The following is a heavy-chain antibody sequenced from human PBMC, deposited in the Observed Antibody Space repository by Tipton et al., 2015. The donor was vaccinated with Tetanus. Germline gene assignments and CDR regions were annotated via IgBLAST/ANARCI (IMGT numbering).Heavy chain of an antibody. D-gene: IGHD3-10*01. J-gene: IGHJ3*02. CDR2: IYTSGST. Sequence: TLSLTCTVSGGSISGYYWSWIRQPAGKGLEWIGRIYTSGSTNYNPSLKSRVTMSVDTSKNQFSLKPSSVTAADTAVYYCASHYGSGSDDAFDIWGQGTMVTVSS. CDR1: GGSISGYY. V-gene: IGHV4-4*07. CDR3: ASHYGSGSDDAFDI.